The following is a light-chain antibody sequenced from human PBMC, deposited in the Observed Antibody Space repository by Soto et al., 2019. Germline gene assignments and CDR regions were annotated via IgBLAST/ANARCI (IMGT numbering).Light chain of an antibody. CDR3: QQYNTYPWT. CDR1: ESIRTW. J-gene: IGKJ1*01. CDR2: KAS. V-gene: IGKV1-5*03. Sequence: DIQMTQSPTTLSASIGDRVTITCRASESIRTWLAWYQHKPGKAPKLLIYKASTLESGVPSKFSGSGSGTEFTLTISSLQPDDFATYYCQQYNTYPWTFGQGTKGDIK.